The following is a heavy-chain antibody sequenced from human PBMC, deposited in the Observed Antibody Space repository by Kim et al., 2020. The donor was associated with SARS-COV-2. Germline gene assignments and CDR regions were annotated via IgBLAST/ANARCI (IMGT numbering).Heavy chain of an antibody. CDR2: ISSGSNVR. CDR1: GFTFSNYI. D-gene: IGHD5-12*01. Sequence: GGSLRLSCVVSGFTFSNYIMNWVRQAPGKGLEWVSHISSGSNVREYADYVQGRFTISRDNAKNSLYLQMNSLRVEDTAVYYCARAFGYINGRWYFDLWGRGTLLTVSS. V-gene: IGHV3-48*03. CDR3: ARAFGYINGRWYFDL. J-gene: IGHJ2*01.